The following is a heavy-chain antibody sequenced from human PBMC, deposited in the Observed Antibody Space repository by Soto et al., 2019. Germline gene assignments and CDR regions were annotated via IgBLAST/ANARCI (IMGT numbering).Heavy chain of an antibody. V-gene: IGHV3-33*08. CDR3: ARDPEKYSGSDLGIDY. CDR2: ISDGGSKE. J-gene: IGHJ4*02. D-gene: IGHD5-12*01. CDR1: GFIFSSYA. Sequence: GGSLRLSCEASGFIFSSYAMHWVRQAPGKGLEWVAVISDGGSKESYADSVKDRFTISRDDSKNTLFLLLNALRGDDTAVYYCARDPEKYSGSDLGIDYWGQGTLVTVSS.